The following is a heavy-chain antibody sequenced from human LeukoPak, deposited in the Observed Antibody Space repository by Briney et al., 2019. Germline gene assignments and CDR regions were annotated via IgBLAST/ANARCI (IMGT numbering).Heavy chain of an antibody. V-gene: IGHV4-61*08. CDR2: MHYSRNT. CDR1: GGSISSGDYY. J-gene: IGHJ3*02. CDR3: ARHEDMGYFVVGDSPVDAFDI. Sequence: SETLSLTCTVSGGSISSGDYYWSWIRQPPGKGLEWIGYMHYSRNTNYNPSLKSRVAMSVDTSTNQLSLRLSSVTAADTAMYYCARHEDMGYFVVGDSPVDAFDIWGQGTMVAVSS. D-gene: IGHD2-21*01.